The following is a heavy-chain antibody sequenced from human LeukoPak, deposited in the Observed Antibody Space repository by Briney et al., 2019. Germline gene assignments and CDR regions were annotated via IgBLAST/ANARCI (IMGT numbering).Heavy chain of an antibody. CDR1: GGSISSYY. D-gene: IGHD6-13*01. V-gene: IGHV4-59*01. CDR3: ARGSSWYWVDY. CDR2: IYYSGST. J-gene: IGHJ4*02. Sequence: SETLSLTCTVSGGSISSYYWSWIRQPPGKGLEWIGYIYYSGSTNYNPSLKSRVTISVDTSKNQFSLKLSSVTAADTAVYYCARGSSWYWVDYWGQGTLVTVSS.